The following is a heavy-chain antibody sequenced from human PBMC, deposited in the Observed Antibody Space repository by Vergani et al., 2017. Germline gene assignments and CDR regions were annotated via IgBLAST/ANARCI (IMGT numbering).Heavy chain of an antibody. CDR3: AREGYSSSNGGRAFDV. CDR1: GYTFIGYY. CDR2: INLKSGDT. V-gene: IGHV1-2*02. J-gene: IGHJ3*01. D-gene: IGHD6-19*01. Sequence: QVQLVQSGAEVKKPGASVKVSCKASGYTFIGYYIHWVRQAPGKGLEWMGWINLKSGDTKCAQKFQGRVTMTRDTSISTAYMELSSLRSDDTAVYYCAREGYSSSNGGRAFDVWGQGTRVTVSS.